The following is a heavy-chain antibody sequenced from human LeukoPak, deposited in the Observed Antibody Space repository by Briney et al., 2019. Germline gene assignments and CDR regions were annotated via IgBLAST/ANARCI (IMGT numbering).Heavy chain of an antibody. CDR2: IYYSGST. CDR3: ARRSIAAAGTGWFDP. CDR1: GGSISSYY. D-gene: IGHD6-13*01. Sequence: PSETLSLTCTVSGGSISSYYWGWIRQPPGKGLEWIGSIYYSGSTYYNPSLKSRVTISVDTSKNQFSLKLSSVTAADTAVYYCARRSIAAAGTGWFDPWGQGTLVTVSS. J-gene: IGHJ5*02. V-gene: IGHV4-39*01.